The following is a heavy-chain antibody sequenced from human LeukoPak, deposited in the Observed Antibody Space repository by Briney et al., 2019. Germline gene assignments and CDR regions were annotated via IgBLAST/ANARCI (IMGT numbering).Heavy chain of an antibody. CDR2: ISLDGGNK. CDR1: GFTFSAYA. CDR3: ARNYFGSGSYPLPFYFDY. Sequence: GGSLRLSCAASGFTFSAYAMHWVRQAPGKGLEWVAVISLDGGNKYSADSVKGRFTVSRDNSKNTLYLQMNSLRAEDTAVYYCARNYFGSGSYPLPFYFDYWGQGTLVTVSS. J-gene: IGHJ4*02. D-gene: IGHD3-10*01. V-gene: IGHV3-30-3*01.